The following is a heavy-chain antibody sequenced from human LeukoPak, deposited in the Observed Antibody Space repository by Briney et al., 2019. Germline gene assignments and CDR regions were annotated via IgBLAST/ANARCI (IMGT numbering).Heavy chain of an antibody. CDR2: INPSGGST. CDR1: GYTFTSYH. Sequence: ASVKVSCKASGYTFTSYHMHWVRQAPGQGLEWMGIINPSGGSTRYAQKFQGRVTMTRDTSTSTVYMELRSLRSEDTAVYYCAREMYYYDSSGSNAFDIWGQGQWSPSLQ. CDR3: AREMYYYDSSGSNAFDI. V-gene: IGHV1-46*01. J-gene: IGHJ3*02. D-gene: IGHD3-22*01.